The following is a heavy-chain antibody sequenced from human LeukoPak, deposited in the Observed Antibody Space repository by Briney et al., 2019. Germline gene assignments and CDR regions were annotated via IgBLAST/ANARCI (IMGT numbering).Heavy chain of an antibody. D-gene: IGHD3-3*01. Sequence: PGGSLRLSCAASGFTFSDYYMTWIRQAPGKGLEWLSYITGIESHTYYADSVQGRFTISRDNAKKSMYLQMNSLRAEDTAVYYCAKGKDFWSGYCPFDSWGQGTLVTVSS. CDR2: ITGIESHT. CDR3: AKGKDFWSGYCPFDS. J-gene: IGHJ4*02. CDR1: GFTFSDYY. V-gene: IGHV3-11*01.